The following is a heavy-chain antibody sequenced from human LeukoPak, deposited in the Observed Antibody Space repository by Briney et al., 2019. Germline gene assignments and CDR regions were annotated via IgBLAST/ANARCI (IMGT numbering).Heavy chain of an antibody. CDR1: GGSISSYY. V-gene: IGHV4-59*08. D-gene: IGHD2-21*01. Sequence: SETLSLTCTASGGSISSYYWSWIRPPPGKGLEWIGYIYYSGSTNYNPSLKSRVTISVDTSKNQFSLKLSSVTAADTAVYYCARLLWYHYNFDYWGQGTLGTLSS. J-gene: IGHJ4*02. CDR3: ARLLWYHYNFDY. CDR2: IYYSGST.